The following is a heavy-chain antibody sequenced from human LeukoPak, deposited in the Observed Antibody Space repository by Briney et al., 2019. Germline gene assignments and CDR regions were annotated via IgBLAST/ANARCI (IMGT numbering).Heavy chain of an antibody. CDR1: GGSISSGSYY. CDR3: ARGGPTTYYDFWSGSGNWFDP. CDR2: IYTSGST. J-gene: IGHJ5*02. V-gene: IGHV4-61*02. Sequence: SETLSLTCTVSGGSISSGSYYWSWIRQPAGKGLEWIGRIYTSGSTNYNPSLKSRVTISVDTSKNQFSLKLSSVTAADTAVYYFARGGPTTYYDFWSGSGNWFDPWGQGTLVTVSS. D-gene: IGHD3-3*01.